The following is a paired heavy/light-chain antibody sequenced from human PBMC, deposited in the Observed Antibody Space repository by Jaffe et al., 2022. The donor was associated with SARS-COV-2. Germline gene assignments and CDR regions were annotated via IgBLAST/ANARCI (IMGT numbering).Light chain of an antibody. CDR3: QHYNNWPLT. J-gene: IGKJ4*01. V-gene: IGKV3-15*01. CDR2: GAS. Sequence: EILMTQSPATLSVSPGDRATLSCRASQSISNNLAWYQQRPGQAPRLLIFGASTRAIGVPARFSGSGSGTEFTLTISSLQSEDFAVYYCQHYNNWPLTFGGGTKVEI. CDR1: QSISNN.
Heavy chain of an antibody. CDR3: ARYGITGPRPYYYFHS. CDR2: ISYDGSYN. V-gene: IGHV3-30*03. Sequence: QEQLVESGGGVVQPGRSLRLSCVASGFTLSSHGMNWVRQAPGKGLEWVALISYDGSYNFYADSVKGRFNISRDNSKNTLYLQMNSLRTEDTAIYYCARYGITGPRPYYYFHSWGQGTLVTVSS. CDR1: GFTLSSHG. D-gene: IGHD1-20*01. J-gene: IGHJ4*02.